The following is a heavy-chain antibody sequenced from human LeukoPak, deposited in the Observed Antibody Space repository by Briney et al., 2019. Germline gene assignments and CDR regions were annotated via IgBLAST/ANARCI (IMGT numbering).Heavy chain of an antibody. CDR3: ARDSSSWYGFY. CDR1: GGSFSGYY. CDR2: INHSGST. J-gene: IGHJ4*02. V-gene: IGHV4-34*01. Sequence: PSETLSLTCAVYGGSFSGYYWSWIRQPPGKGLEWIGEINHSGSTNYNPSLKSRVTISVDTSKNQFSLKLSSVTAADTAVYYCARDSSSWYGFYWGQGTLVTVSS. D-gene: IGHD6-13*01.